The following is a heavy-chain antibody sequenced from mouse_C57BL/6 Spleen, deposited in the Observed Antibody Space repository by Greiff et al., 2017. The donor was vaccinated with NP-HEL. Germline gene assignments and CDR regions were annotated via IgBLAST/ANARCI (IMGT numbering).Heavy chain of an antibody. D-gene: IGHD1-1*01. V-gene: IGHV5-12*01. CDR3: ARRDYYGSSH. CDR2: ISNGGGST. CDR1: GFTFSDYY. J-gene: IGHJ3*01. Sequence: DVMLVESGGGLVQPGGSLKLSCAASGFTFSDYYMYWVRQTPEKRLEWVAYISNGGGSTYYPDTVKGRFTISRDNAKNTLYLQMSRLKSEDTAMYYCARRDYYGSSHWGQGTLVTVSA.